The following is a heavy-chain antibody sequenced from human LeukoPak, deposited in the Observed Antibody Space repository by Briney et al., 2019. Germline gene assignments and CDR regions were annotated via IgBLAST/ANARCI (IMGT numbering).Heavy chain of an antibody. Sequence: GGSLRLSCAASGFTFSSYWMSWVRQAPRKGLEWVANIKQDGSEKYYVDSVKGRFTISRDNAKNSLYLQMNSLRAEDTAVYYCASLKTLRYFDWNFDYWGQGTLVTVSS. CDR1: GFTFSSYW. D-gene: IGHD3-9*01. CDR3: ASLKTLRYFDWNFDY. J-gene: IGHJ4*02. V-gene: IGHV3-7*01. CDR2: IKQDGSEK.